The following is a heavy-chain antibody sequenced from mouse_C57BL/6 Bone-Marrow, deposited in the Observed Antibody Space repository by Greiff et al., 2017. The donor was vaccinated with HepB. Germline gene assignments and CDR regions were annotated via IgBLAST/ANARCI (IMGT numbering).Heavy chain of an antibody. V-gene: IGHV1-4*01. D-gene: IGHD2-5*01. CDR2: INPGSGYT. CDR3: ARGRAYYSNLYAMDY. J-gene: IGHJ4*01. Sequence: QVQLKESGAELARPGASVKMSCKASGYTFTSYTMHWVKQRPGQGLEWIGYINPGSGYTKYNQKFKDKATLTADKSSSTAYMQLSSLTSEDSAVYYCARGRAYYSNLYAMDYWGQGTSVTVSS. CDR1: GYTFTSYT.